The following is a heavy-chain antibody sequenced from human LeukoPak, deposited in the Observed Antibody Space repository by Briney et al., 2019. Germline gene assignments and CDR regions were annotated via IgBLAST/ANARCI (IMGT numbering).Heavy chain of an antibody. Sequence: SETLSLTCTVSGGSISSYYWSWIRQPAGKGLEWIGRIYTSGSTTYHPSLKSRVTMSVDTSKNQFSLKLSSVTAADTAVYYCARDGGYCSGGSCYFIWFDPWGQGTLVTVSS. D-gene: IGHD2-15*01. CDR3: ARDGGYCSGGSCYFIWFDP. J-gene: IGHJ5*02. CDR2: IYTSGST. CDR1: GGSISSYY. V-gene: IGHV4-4*07.